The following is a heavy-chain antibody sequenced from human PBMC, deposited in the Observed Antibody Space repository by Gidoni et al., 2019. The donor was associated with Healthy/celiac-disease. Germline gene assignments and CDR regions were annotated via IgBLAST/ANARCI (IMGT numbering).Heavy chain of an antibody. V-gene: IGHV4-39*01. Sequence: QLQLQESGPGLVKPSETLSLTCTASGCSISSSSYYWGWIRKPPGKGLDWIGSIYYSGSTYYNPSRKSRVTISVDTSKNQFSLKLSAVTAADTAVYYCARCPSDYPDYWGQGTLVTVSS. CDR2: IYYSGST. J-gene: IGHJ4*02. CDR1: GCSISSSSYY. CDR3: ARCPSDYPDY.